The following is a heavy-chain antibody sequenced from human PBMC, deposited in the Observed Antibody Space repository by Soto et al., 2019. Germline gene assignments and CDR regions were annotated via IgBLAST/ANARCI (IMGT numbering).Heavy chain of an antibody. Sequence: EVQLVQSGAEVQKPGESLKISCKGSGYSFNSYWIGWLRHMPGKGLEWLGIIYPVDSDTRYSPSFQGQVTISADKPISTASLQWSSLNASDTAMYYCAHHSTPQHYYEEGNWFYHCGEGTLVTVSS. CDR3: AHHSTPQHYYEEGNWFYH. V-gene: IGHV5-51*01. CDR1: GYSFNSYW. D-gene: IGHD3-22*01. J-gene: IGHJ5*02. CDR2: IYPVDSDT.